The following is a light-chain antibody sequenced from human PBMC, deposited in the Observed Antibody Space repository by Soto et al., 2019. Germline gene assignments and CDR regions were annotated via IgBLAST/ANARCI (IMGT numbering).Light chain of an antibody. J-gene: IGLJ1*01. Sequence: SVTTQPPSGSETPVLGVTIPCSGTTSNRGSNYVHPYQQRPGAAPTLLIYSTNQRSSGVPGRFSAFKSGTSASLAISALRPEDEADYYCAAWDDTLGGFYVFGTGTKVTVL. CDR2: STN. V-gene: IGLV1-47*02. CDR1: TSNRGSNY. CDR3: AAWDDTLGGFYV.